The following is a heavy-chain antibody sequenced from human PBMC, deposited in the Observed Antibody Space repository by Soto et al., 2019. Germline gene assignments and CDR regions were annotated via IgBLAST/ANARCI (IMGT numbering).Heavy chain of an antibody. CDR1: GFSLSNARMG. CDR3: ALAQPASGHNWFDP. CDR2: IFLNDEK. J-gene: IGHJ5*02. Sequence: QVTLKESGPVLVKTTETLTLTCTVSGFSLSNARMGVSWISQPPGKALEWLAHIFLNDEKSYSTSLKGTLTISKDTSKSQVVLTMTNMNPVDTATYYCALAQPASGHNWFDPSGQGTLVTVSS. D-gene: IGHD6-13*01. V-gene: IGHV2-26*01.